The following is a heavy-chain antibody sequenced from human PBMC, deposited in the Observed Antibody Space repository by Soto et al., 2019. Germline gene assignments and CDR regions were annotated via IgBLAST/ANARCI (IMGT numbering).Heavy chain of an antibody. D-gene: IGHD3-10*01. Sequence: GGSLRLSCAASGFTFSSYAMHWVRQAPGKGLEWVAVISYDGSNKYYADSVKGRFTISRDNSKNTLYLQMNSLRAEDTAVYYCARDDRPYYYGSGSYYNEGYYYYGMDVWGQGT. V-gene: IGHV3-30-3*01. J-gene: IGHJ6*02. CDR2: ISYDGSNK. CDR3: ARDDRPYYYGSGSYYNEGYYYYGMDV. CDR1: GFTFSSYA.